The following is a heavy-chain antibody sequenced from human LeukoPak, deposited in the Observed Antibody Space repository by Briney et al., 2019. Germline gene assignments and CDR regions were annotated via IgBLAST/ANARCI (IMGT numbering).Heavy chain of an antibody. CDR3: ARLWEQWLAPGDY. CDR2: IYPGDSDT. Sequence: GASLKISCKGSGSRFTSYWIGWVRQLPGKGLEWMGIIYPGDSDTRYSPSFQGQVTISADKSISTAYLQWSSLKASDCAMDYGARLWEQWLAPGDYWGQGTLVTVSS. CDR1: GSRFTSYW. J-gene: IGHJ4*02. D-gene: IGHD6-19*01. V-gene: IGHV5-51*01.